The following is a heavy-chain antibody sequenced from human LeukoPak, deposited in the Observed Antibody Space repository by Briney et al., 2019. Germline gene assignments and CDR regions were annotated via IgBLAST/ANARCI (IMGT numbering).Heavy chain of an antibody. D-gene: IGHD3-22*01. CDR3: TTRVLGSSGYYLDY. V-gene: IGHV3-33*01. J-gene: IGHJ4*02. CDR1: GFTFSSYG. CDR2: IWYDGSNK. Sequence: PGRSLRLSCAASGFTFSSYGMHWVRQAPGKGLEWVAVIWYDGSNKYYADSVKGRFTISRDNSKNTLYLQMNSLRAEDTAVYYCTTRVLGSSGYYLDYWGQGTLVTVSS.